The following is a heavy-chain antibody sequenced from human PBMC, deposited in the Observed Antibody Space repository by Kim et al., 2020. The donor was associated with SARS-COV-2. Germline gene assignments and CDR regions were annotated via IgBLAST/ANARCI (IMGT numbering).Heavy chain of an antibody. CDR1: GFSVTNYA. Sequence: GGSLRLSCEVSGFSVTNYAMGWVRQAPGKGLEWVSGIGISGDYKPYIDSVKGRFVISRDNSRNILYLQMNSLRIEDTARYFCVKYTLGSSLGARWGQGT. CDR3: VKYTLGSSLGAR. V-gene: IGHV3-23*01. CDR2: IGISGDYK. D-gene: IGHD3-10*01. J-gene: IGHJ4*02.